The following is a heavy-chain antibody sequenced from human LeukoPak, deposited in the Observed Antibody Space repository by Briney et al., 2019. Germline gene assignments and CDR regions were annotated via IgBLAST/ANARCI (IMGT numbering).Heavy chain of an antibody. CDR1: GFTFSSYA. D-gene: IGHD3-9*01. V-gene: IGHV3-30*04. Sequence: PGGSLRLSCAASGFTFSSYAMHWVRQAPGKGLEWVAVIPYDGSNKYYADSVKGRFTISRDNSKNTLYLQMNSLRAEDTAVYYCARSLRRYFDWYLDYWGQGTLVTVSS. CDR2: IPYDGSNK. CDR3: ARSLRRYFDWYLDY. J-gene: IGHJ4*02.